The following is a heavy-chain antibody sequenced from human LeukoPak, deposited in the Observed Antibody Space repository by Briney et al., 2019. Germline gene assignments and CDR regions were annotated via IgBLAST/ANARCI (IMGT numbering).Heavy chain of an antibody. CDR1: GFIFSTYG. J-gene: IGHJ4*02. V-gene: IGHV3-33*03. Sequence: GGSLRLSCAASGFIFSTYGMYWVRQAPGKGLEWVSVIWYDGSNKYYADSVKGRFTISRDNSENTLYLQMNGLRVEDTAVYYCAKGSFALGSGCSDWGQGTLVTVSS. CDR3: AKGSFALGSGCSD. D-gene: IGHD3-10*01. CDR2: IWYDGSNK.